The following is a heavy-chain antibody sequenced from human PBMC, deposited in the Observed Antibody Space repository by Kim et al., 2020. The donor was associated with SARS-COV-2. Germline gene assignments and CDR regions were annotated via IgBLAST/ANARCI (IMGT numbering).Heavy chain of an antibody. CDR1: GYSFTSYW. Sequence: GESLKISCKGSGYSFTSYWISWVRQMPGKGLEWMGRIDPSDSYTNYSPSFQGHVTISADKSISTAYLQWSSLKASDTAMYYCARRVILGGWVNDYYGMDVWGQGTTVTVSS. J-gene: IGHJ6*02. V-gene: IGHV5-10-1*01. CDR3: ARRVILGGWVNDYYGMDV. D-gene: IGHD3-22*01. CDR2: IDPSDSYT.